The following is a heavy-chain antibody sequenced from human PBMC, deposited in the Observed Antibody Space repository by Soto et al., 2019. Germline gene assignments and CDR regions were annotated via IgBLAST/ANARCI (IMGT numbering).Heavy chain of an antibody. CDR2: IRSSTSHI. Sequence: VGSLRLSCVASGFTFNTYDMNWVRQAPGKGLEWVASIRSSTSHIHCADSVKGRFTISRDNAKNSLSLQMNSLTAEDTAVYYCARDAGLYTPEPNYYYYFAMDVWGQGTTVTVSS. J-gene: IGHJ6*02. V-gene: IGHV3-21*01. D-gene: IGHD1-1*01. CDR3: ARDAGLYTPEPNYYYYFAMDV. CDR1: GFTFNTYD.